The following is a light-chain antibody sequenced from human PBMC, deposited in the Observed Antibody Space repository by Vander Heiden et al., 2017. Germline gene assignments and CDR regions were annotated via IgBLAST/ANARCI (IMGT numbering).Light chain of an antibody. CDR2: YDD. CDR1: SSNIGNNA. CDR3: AAWDDSLNGVV. J-gene: IGLJ2*01. V-gene: IGLV1-36*01. Sequence: QSVLTQPPSVSEAPRQRVTISGPGRSSNIGNNAVNWYQQLPGKAPNLLIYYDDLLPSGVSDRFSGSKSGTSASLAISGLQSEDEADYYCAAWDDSLNGVVFGGGTKLTVL.